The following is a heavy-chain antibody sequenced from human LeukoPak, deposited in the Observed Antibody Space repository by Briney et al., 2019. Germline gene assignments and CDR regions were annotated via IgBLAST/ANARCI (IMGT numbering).Heavy chain of an antibody. CDR3: ARHDLPVGCISSNCPYGSWFEP. CDR2: INPVNSDT. J-gene: IGHJ5*02. Sequence: GESLKISCKGSGYIFTNYWIAWVRQMPGKGLEWMGIINPVNSDTTYSPSFRGQVTMSVDKSIESAYLQWSSLEASDTAIYYCARHDLPVGCISSNCPYGSWFEPWGQGTLVTVSP. CDR1: GYIFTNYW. D-gene: IGHD1-1*01. V-gene: IGHV5-51*01.